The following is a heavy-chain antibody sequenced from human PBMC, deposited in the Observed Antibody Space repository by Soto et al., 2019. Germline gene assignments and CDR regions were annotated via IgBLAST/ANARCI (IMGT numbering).Heavy chain of an antibody. CDR1: GFTFSAFW. D-gene: IGHD5-12*01. V-gene: IGHV3-7*04. J-gene: IGHJ3*01. Sequence: EVQLVESGGDLVQPGESLRLSCAASGFTFSAFWMTWLRQAPGKGLEWVANIKRDGTVTHYGDSVEGRCTLIRENAQNSLFPQLNSLRPENTTMYNCATDLSAPGEFFYEAFYAWGQGSFVTVSS. CDR2: IKRDGTVT. CDR3: ATDLSAPGEFFYEAFYA.